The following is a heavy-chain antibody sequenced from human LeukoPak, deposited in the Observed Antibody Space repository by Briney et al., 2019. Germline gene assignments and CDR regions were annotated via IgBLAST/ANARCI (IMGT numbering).Heavy chain of an antibody. CDR3: AKFGYDYGDLRDN. D-gene: IGHD4-17*01. CDR1: GFTFSSYV. V-gene: IGHV3-23*01. Sequence: GGSLRLSCAASGFTFSSYVMSWVRQAPGKGLEWVSAVSGRGGSTYYADSVKGRFTISRDNSKNTLYLQMNSLRAEDTAVYYCAKFGYDYGDLRDNWGQGTLVTVSS. CDR2: VSGRGGST. J-gene: IGHJ4*02.